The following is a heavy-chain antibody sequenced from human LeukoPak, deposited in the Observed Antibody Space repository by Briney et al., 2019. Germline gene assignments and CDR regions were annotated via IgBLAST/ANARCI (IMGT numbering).Heavy chain of an antibody. D-gene: IGHD3-9*01. J-gene: IGHJ5*02. CDR3: ERDTAYDILTGYFNWFDP. CDR1: GGSISSYY. V-gene: IGHV4-4*07. CDR2: IYTSGST. Sequence: SETLSLTCTVSGGSISSYYWSWIRQPAGKGLEWIGRIYTSGSTNYNPSLKSRVTMSVDTSKNQFSLKLSSVTAADTAVYYCERDTAYDILTGYFNWFDPWGQGTLVTVSS.